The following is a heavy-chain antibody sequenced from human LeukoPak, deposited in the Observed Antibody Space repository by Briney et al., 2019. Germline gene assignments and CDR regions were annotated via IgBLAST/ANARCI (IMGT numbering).Heavy chain of an antibody. CDR2: IYYSGST. J-gene: IGHJ4*02. V-gene: IGHV4-39*02. D-gene: IGHD6-13*01. Sequence: SETLSLTCTVSGGSISTTGYYWAWIRQPPGKGLQWIASIYYSGSTYYNSSLKSRVTISVDTSKNQFSLKLSSMTAADTAVYYCASDKGYSNNYFDYRGQGTLVTVSS. CDR3: ASDKGYSNNYFDY. CDR1: GGSISTTGYY.